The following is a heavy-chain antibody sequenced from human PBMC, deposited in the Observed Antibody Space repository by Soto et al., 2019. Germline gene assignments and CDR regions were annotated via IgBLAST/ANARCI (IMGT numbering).Heavy chain of an antibody. CDR3: ARAAGWEVSPPIFYTDDYYYYYGMDV. Sequence: ASETLSLTCTVSGGSISSYYWSWIRQPPGKGLEWIGYIYYSGSTNYNPSLKSRVTISVDTSKNQFSLKLSSVTAADTAVYYCARAAGWEVSPPIFYTDDYYYYYGMDVWGQGTTVTVSS. CDR1: GGSISSYY. CDR2: IYYSGST. D-gene: IGHD1-26*01. V-gene: IGHV4-59*01. J-gene: IGHJ6*02.